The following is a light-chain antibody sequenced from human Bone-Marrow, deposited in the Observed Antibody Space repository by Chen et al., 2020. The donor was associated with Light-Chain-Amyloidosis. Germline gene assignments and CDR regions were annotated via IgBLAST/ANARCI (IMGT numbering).Light chain of an antibody. J-gene: IGLJ1*01. CDR1: SSDVGGDNH. CDR2: DVT. CDR3: SSYTITNTLV. Sequence: QSALTQPASVSGSPGSSITISCTGTSSDVGGDNHVAWYQQHPDKAPKLMIYDVTNRPSWVPDRFSGSKSDNTASLTISGLQTEDEADYFCSSYTITNTLVFGSGTRVTVL. V-gene: IGLV2-14*01.